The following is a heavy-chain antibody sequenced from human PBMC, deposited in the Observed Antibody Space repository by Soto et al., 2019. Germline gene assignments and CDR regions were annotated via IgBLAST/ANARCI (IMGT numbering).Heavy chain of an antibody. CDR3: AREYCSSTSCYTRYYSYGMDV. J-gene: IGHJ6*02. V-gene: IGHV3-33*01. Sequence: GGSLRLSCAASVFTFSSYGMHCVRQAPGKWLEWVAVIWYDGSNKYYADSVKGRFTISRDNSKNTLYLQMNSLRAEDTAVYYCAREYCSSTSCYTRYYSYGMDVLGQATTVTLSS. CDR1: VFTFSSYG. CDR2: IWYDGSNK. D-gene: IGHD2-2*02.